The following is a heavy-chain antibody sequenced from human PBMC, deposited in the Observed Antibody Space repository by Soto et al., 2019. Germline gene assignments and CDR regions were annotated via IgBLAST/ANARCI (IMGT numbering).Heavy chain of an antibody. J-gene: IGHJ4*02. CDR1: GGSFKSGSYS. CDR2: VYHTGRT. V-gene: IGHV4-61*01. Sequence: QVQLQESGPGLVKPSETLSLTCTVSGGSFKSGSYSWSWIRQPPGKGLEWIGYVYHTGRTCYNPSLKSRVSISMDTSKNQFSLNLDSVTAADTAVYFCARDFAYFDSWGQGTLVTVSS. CDR3: ARDFAYFDS. D-gene: IGHD3-3*01.